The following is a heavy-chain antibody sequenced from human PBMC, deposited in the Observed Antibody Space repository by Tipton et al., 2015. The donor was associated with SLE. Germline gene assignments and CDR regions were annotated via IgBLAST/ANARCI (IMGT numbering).Heavy chain of an antibody. CDR1: GFILRDYY. D-gene: IGHD2-2*01. J-gene: IGHJ4*02. V-gene: IGHV3-11*01. Sequence: SLRLSCAASGFILRDYYMSWIRQAPGKGLEWVSYISSTGNTIYADSVKGRFTLSRDNAENSLSVHMNSLRAEDTAVYYCARGGVPFSFFDYWGQGTLVTVSS. CDR2: ISSTGNTI. CDR3: ARGGVPFSFFDY.